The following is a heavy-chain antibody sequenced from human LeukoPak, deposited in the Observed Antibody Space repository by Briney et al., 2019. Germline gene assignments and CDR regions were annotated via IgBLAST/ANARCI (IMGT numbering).Heavy chain of an antibody. Sequence: GESLKISCKGSGYSFTSYWIGWVRQMPGKGLEWMGIIYPRDSDTRYSPSFQGQVTISADKSITTAYLQWSSLKASDTAMCYCARRGVVTAADTFDIWGQGTMVTVSS. CDR1: GYSFTSYW. CDR2: IYPRDSDT. J-gene: IGHJ3*02. V-gene: IGHV5-51*01. CDR3: ARRGVVTAADTFDI. D-gene: IGHD2-21*02.